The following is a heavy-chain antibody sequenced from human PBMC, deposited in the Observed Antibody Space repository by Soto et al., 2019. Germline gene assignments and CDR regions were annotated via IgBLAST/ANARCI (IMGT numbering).Heavy chain of an antibody. D-gene: IGHD2-2*01. V-gene: IGHV1-2*02. CDR3: ARAFCSTITCYGWLDP. J-gene: IGHJ5*02. Sequence: ASVKVSCKASGYAFIGYYIHWVRQAPGQGLEWMGWINPNSGGTNYAQKFQGRVTMTRDTSISTVSMDLSSLRSDDTAVYYCARAFCSTITCYGWLDPCGQGPLVTVYS. CDR2: INPNSGGT. CDR1: GYAFIGYY.